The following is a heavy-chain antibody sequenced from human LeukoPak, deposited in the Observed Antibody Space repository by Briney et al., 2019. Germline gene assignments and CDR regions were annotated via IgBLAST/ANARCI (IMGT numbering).Heavy chain of an antibody. Sequence: PSETLSLTCTVSGYSISSGYYWSWIRPPPGKGLEWIGEINHSGSTNYNPSLKSRVTISVDTSKNQFSLKLSSVTAADTAVYYCARHVGTRAIPGDSYYFDYWGQGTLVTVSS. D-gene: IGHD1-1*01. J-gene: IGHJ4*02. V-gene: IGHV4-34*01. CDR3: ARHVGTRAIPGDSYYFDY. CDR1: GYSISSGYY. CDR2: INHSGST.